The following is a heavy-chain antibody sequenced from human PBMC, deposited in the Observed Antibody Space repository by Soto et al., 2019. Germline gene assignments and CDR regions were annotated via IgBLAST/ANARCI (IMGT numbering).Heavy chain of an antibody. CDR3: TRHEYCSGGSCYRTVDY. CDR2: IRSKANSYAT. CDR1: GCTFSGSA. Sequence: GGSLRVSWAAAGCTFSGSAMHWVRPAYGKGLEWVGRIRSKANSYATAYAASVKGRFTISRDDSKNTAYLQMNSLKTEDTAVYYCTRHEYCSGGSCYRTVDYWGQGTLVTVSS. V-gene: IGHV3-73*01. J-gene: IGHJ4*02. D-gene: IGHD2-15*01.